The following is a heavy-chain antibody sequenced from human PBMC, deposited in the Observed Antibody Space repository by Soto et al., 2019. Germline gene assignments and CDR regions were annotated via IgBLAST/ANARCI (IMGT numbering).Heavy chain of an antibody. V-gene: IGHV4-59*08. CDR1: GGSISSYY. Sequence: QVQLQESGPELVKPSETLSLTCTVSGGSISSYYWSWIRQPPGKGLEWIGYIYYSGSTNYNPSLKSRVTISVDTSKNQFSLKLSSVTAADTAVYYCARRYGGSIDYWGQGTLVTVSS. CDR3: ARRYGGSIDY. CDR2: IYYSGST. J-gene: IGHJ4*02. D-gene: IGHD2-15*01.